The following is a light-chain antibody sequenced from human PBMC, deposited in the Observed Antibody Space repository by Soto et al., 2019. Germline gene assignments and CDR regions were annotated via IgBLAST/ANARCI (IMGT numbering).Light chain of an antibody. Sequence: QSALTQPASVSGSPGQSITISCTGTSSDVGGYTYVSWYQQHPGKAPKLIIYEVNNRPSGVSSRFSGSKSGNTASLTISWLQAEDEADYYCNSYTSSKTYVFGSGTKLTVL. CDR2: EVN. V-gene: IGLV2-14*01. CDR1: SSDVGGYTY. J-gene: IGLJ1*01. CDR3: NSYTSSKTYV.